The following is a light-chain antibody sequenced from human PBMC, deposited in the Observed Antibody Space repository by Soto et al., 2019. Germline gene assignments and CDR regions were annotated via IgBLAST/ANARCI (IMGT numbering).Light chain of an antibody. J-gene: IGKJ1*01. V-gene: IGKV3-11*01. CDR2: GTS. CDR3: HQRQSWPRT. Sequence: EIVLTQSPATLSLSPGERATLSCRASQSVSSSLAWHQQKPGQAPRVLIYGTSSRATGIPDRFSGSGSVTDFTLTICSLEPEDFAVYYCHQRQSWPRTFGQGTKVDIK. CDR1: QSVSSS.